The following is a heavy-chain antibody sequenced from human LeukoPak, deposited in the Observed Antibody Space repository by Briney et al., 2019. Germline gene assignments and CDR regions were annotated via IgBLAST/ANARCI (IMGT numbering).Heavy chain of an antibody. CDR1: GGTFSSYA. V-gene: IGHV1-69*01. CDR2: IIPIFGTA. J-gene: IGHJ4*02. CDR3: ARDPPTDSGSYLSEFDY. D-gene: IGHD1-26*01. Sequence: EASVKVSCKASGGTFSSYAISWVRQAPGQGLEWMGGIIPIFGTANYAQKFQGRVTITADESTSTAYMELSSLRSEDTAVYYCARDPPTDSGSYLSEFDYWGQGTLVTVSS.